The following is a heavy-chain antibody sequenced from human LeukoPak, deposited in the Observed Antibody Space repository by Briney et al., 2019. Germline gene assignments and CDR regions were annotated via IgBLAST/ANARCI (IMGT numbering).Heavy chain of an antibody. J-gene: IGHJ4*02. V-gene: IGHV4-59*08. Sequence: SETLSLTCNVSGGSISGYHWSWIRQPPGKGLEWLGYIYYSGSSNYNPSLKSRVTISVDTSKNQFSLKPSSVTAADTAVYFCARASFASGSYYFDLWGPGTLITVSS. CDR3: ARASFASGSYYFDL. CDR2: IYYSGSS. CDR1: GGSISGYH. D-gene: IGHD3-10*01.